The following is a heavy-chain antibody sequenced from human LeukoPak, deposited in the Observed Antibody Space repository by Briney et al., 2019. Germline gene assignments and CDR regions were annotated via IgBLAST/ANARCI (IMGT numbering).Heavy chain of an antibody. J-gene: IGHJ4*02. V-gene: IGHV1-18*01. Sequence: GASVKVSCKASGYAFSTNVISWVRQAPGQGLEWMGCIGASVPNTNYAQQFRGRVTMTTDTSASTVYMELRNLISGDTGVYYCASGDYSGFNYGPLDSWGQGTLVTVSS. CDR2: IGASVPNT. CDR1: GYAFSTNV. CDR3: ASGDYSGFNYGPLDS. D-gene: IGHD5-12*01.